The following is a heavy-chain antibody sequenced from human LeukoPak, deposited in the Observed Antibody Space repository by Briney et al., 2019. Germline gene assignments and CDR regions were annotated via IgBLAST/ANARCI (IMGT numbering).Heavy chain of an antibody. CDR3: ARDLGGRIAARPGWFDP. CDR2: IYTSGST. V-gene: IGHV4-61*02. CDR1: GGSISSSSYY. J-gene: IGHJ5*02. D-gene: IGHD6-6*01. Sequence: SETLSLTCTVSGGSISSSSYYWSWIRQPAGKGLEWIGRIYTSGSTNYNPSLKSRVTISVDTSKNQFSLKLSSVTAADTAVYYCARDLGGRIAARPGWFDPWGQGTLVTVSS.